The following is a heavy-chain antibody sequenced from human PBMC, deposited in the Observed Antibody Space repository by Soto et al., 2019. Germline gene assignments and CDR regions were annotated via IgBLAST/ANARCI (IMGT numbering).Heavy chain of an antibody. V-gene: IGHV4-4*02. J-gene: IGHJ4*02. D-gene: IGHD2-21*01. CDR2: IYHTGST. Sequence: QVQLQGSGPGLVKPSGTLSLTCAVSGGSISSSNWWSWVRQPPGKGLEWIGDIYHTGSTTYNPSLNSRVTISVDKSKNQFSLERSSVTAADTAVYYCARDSGGGADYWGQGTLVTVSS. CDR1: GGSISSSNW. CDR3: ARDSGGGADY.